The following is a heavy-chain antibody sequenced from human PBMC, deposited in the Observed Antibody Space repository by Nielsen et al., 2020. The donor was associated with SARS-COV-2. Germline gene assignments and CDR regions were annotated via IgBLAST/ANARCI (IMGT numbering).Heavy chain of an antibody. CDR2: ISAST. CDR1: GFTISTYA. V-gene: IGHV3-23*01. Sequence: GESLKISCVVSGFTISTYALSWVRQAPGKGLEWVSAISASTYYADSVKGRFTISRDNSRDTLYLQVDSLRAEDTAVYYCVKRTPNRAFDIWGQGTRVTVSS. CDR3: VKRTPNRAFDI. D-gene: IGHD1-14*01. J-gene: IGHJ3*02.